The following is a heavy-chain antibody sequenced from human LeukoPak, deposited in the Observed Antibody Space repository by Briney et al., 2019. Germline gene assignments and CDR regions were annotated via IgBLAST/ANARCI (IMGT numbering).Heavy chain of an antibody. V-gene: IGHV3-66*01. CDR3: AREVGS. CDR2: TYVSGNT. J-gene: IGHJ5*02. D-gene: IGHD1-26*01. CDR1: GFTVSHNY. Sequence: GGSLRLSCAASGFTVSHNYISWVRQAPGKGLKWVSVTYVSGNTNYADSVKGRFSISRDTSKNTLYLQMTSLRVEDSAVYYCAREVGSWGQGTLVIVSS.